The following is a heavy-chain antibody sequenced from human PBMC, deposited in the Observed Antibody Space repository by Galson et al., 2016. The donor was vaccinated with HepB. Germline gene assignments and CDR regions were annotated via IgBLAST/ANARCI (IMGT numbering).Heavy chain of an antibody. V-gene: IGHV2-70*01. D-gene: IGHD6-19*01. CDR3: ARMTGIAVAGSHFDY. Sequence: PALVKPTQTLTLTCTFSGFSLSTSGMCVSWIRQPPGKALEWLALIDWDDDKYYSTSLKTRLTISKDTSKNQVVLTMTNIDPVDTATYYCARMTGIAVAGSHFDYWGQGTLVTVSS. CDR1: GFSLSTSGMC. CDR2: IDWDDDK. J-gene: IGHJ4*02.